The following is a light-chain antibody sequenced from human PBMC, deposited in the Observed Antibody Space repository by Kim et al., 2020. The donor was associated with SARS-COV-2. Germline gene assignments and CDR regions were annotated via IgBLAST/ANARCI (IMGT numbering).Light chain of an antibody. J-gene: IGKJ1*01. Sequence: ASVGDRVTIHCRASQGIRNDLGWYQQKPGKAPKLLIYAASSLQSGVPSRFSGSGSGTDFTLTISSLQPEDFATYYCLQDYNYPWTFGQGTKVDIK. CDR2: AAS. CDR3: LQDYNYPWT. CDR1: QGIRND. V-gene: IGKV1-6*01.